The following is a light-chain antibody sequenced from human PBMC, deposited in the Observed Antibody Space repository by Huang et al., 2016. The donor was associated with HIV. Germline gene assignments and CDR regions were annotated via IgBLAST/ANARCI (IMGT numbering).Light chain of an antibody. CDR1: RSVSTN. V-gene: IGKV3-15*01. Sequence: EIVMTQSPATLSVSPGQRVTLSCRANRSVSTNLAWYQQRHGKAPRLLIYGSSPRAPGIPARFSGSGSGTDFSLTISSLQSEDFALYYCHQYNNWLLSFGGGTRV. CDR3: HQYNNWLLS. CDR2: GSS. J-gene: IGKJ4*01.